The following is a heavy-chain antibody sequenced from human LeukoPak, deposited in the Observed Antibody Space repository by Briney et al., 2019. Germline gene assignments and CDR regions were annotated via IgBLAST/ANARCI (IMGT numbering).Heavy chain of an antibody. V-gene: IGHV1-46*01. CDR2: INPSGGST. Sequence: ASVKVSCTASGYTFTNYYMHWVRQAPGQGLEWMGIINPSGGSTSYAQKFQGRVTITADESTSTAYMELSSLRSEDTAVYYCAIRSPHSSGWLYYFDYWGQGTLVTVSS. D-gene: IGHD6-19*01. J-gene: IGHJ4*02. CDR1: GYTFTNYY. CDR3: AIRSPHSSGWLYYFDY.